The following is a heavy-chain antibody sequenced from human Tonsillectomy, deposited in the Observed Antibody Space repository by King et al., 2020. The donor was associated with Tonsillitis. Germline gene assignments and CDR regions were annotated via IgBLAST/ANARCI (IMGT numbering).Heavy chain of an antibody. V-gene: IGHV2-5*01. J-gene: IGHJ3*02. CDR1: GFSLSTSGVG. CDR2: IYWNDDN. CDR3: AHRHPAEYDWAYGAFDI. Sequence: VTLKESGPTLVKPTQTLTLTCTFSGFSLSTSGVGVGWIRQPPGKALEWLALIYWNDDNTYSPSLKSRLTITKDTSKNQVVLKMTNMDPVDTATYYCAHRHPAEYDWAYGAFDIWAQGTMVTVSS. D-gene: IGHD1-20*01.